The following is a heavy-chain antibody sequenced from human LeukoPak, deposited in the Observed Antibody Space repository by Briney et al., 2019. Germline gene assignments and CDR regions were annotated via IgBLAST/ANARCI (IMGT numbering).Heavy chain of an antibody. Sequence: SETLSLTCTVSGGSISSYYWSWIRQPAGKGLEWIGRIYTSGSTNYNPSLKSRVTTSVDTSKNQFSLKLSSVTAADTAVYYCAREGEGWELLRHYYYGMDVWGQGTTVTVSS. CDR2: IYTSGST. CDR1: GGSISSYY. CDR3: AREGEGWELLRHYYYGMDV. D-gene: IGHD1-26*01. J-gene: IGHJ6*02. V-gene: IGHV4-4*07.